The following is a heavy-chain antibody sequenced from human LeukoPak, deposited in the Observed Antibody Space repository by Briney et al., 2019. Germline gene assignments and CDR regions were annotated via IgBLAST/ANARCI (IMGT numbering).Heavy chain of an antibody. CDR1: GGSISSSSYY. D-gene: IGHD3-10*01. V-gene: IGHV4-61*05. CDR2: IYYSGTT. CDR3: ARLPGSASYFFDF. J-gene: IGHJ4*02. Sequence: SETLSLTCTVSGGSISSSSYYWGWIRQPPGKGLEWIGYIYYSGTTNYNPSLKSRVTISEDTSKNQFSLKVSSVTVADTAVYYCARLPGSASYFFDFWGQGTLVTVSS.